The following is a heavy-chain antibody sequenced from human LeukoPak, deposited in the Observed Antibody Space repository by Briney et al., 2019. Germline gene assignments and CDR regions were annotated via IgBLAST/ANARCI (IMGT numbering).Heavy chain of an antibody. J-gene: IGHJ5*02. CDR3: ARDPLSYSSGWFDP. CDR2: INHSGST. V-gene: IGHV4-34*01. Sequence: ETLSLTCAVYGGSFSGYYWSWIRQPPGKGLEWIGEINHSGSTNYNPSLKSRVTISADTPKNQFSLKLSSVTAADTAVYYCARDPLSYSSGWFDPWGQGTLVTVSS. D-gene: IGHD6-19*01. CDR1: GGSFSGYY.